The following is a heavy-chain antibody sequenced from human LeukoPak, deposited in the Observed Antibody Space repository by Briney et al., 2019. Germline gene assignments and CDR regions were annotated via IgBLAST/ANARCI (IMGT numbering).Heavy chain of an antibody. D-gene: IGHD2-15*01. CDR1: GFTFSGYS. Sequence: TGGSLRLSCAASGFTFSGYSMNWVRQAPGKGLEWVSYISSSSSTIYYADSVKGRFTISRDNAKNSLYLQMNSLRAEDTAVYYCARLYCSGGSCSVWDAFDIWGQGTMVTVSS. J-gene: IGHJ3*02. V-gene: IGHV3-48*01. CDR3: ARLYCSGGSCSVWDAFDI. CDR2: ISSSSSTI.